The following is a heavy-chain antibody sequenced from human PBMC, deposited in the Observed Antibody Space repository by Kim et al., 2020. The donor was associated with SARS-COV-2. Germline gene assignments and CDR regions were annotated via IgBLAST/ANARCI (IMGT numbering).Heavy chain of an antibody. D-gene: IGHD6-6*01. Sequence: ADAVKDRFSISRDNAENTLYLQLNNLRVEDTAVYYCARDRTEARPTSVDDWGQGTLVTVSS. CDR3: ARDRTEARPTSVDD. J-gene: IGHJ4*02. V-gene: IGHV3-74*01.